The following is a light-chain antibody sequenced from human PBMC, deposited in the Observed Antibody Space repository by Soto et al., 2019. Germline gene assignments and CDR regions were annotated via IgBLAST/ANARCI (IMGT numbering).Light chain of an antibody. CDR2: TAS. CDR1: QGISNW. CDR3: QQSNSFPLT. Sequence: DIHMTQSPSSVSASVGDRFTITWRSSQGISNWLAWFQQKPGKAPKLLIYTASRLQSGVPSRFSGSGSGTDFTLTISSLQPEDFATYYCQQSNSFPLTFGQGTKVDI. J-gene: IGKJ1*01. V-gene: IGKV1-12*01.